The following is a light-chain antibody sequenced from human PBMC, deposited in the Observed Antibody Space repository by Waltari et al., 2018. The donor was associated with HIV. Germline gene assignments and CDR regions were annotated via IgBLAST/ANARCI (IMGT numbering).Light chain of an antibody. CDR2: GNN. Sequence: QSVLTQPPSASGTPGQRVTISCSGSRYNIGSNYVYWYQDLPGTAPKLLLCGNNHRPAGVPDRFSGSKSGTSASLAISGLRSEDEAAYYCATWDDSLSGSVLFGGGTKLTVL. V-gene: IGLV1-47*01. CDR1: RYNIGSNY. J-gene: IGLJ2*01. CDR3: ATWDDSLSGSVL.